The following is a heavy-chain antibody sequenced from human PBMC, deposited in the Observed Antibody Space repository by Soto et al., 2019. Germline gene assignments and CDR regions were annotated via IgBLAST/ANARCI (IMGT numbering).Heavy chain of an antibody. CDR2: ISYDESNK. J-gene: IGHJ4*02. CDR3: AKDHCSGSSCYVDY. Sequence: QVQLLESGGGVVQPGRSLRLSCAASGFTFSSYGMHWVRQAPGKGLEWVAFISYDESNKYYADSVKGRFTISRDNSKNTLYLQMNSLRGEDTAVYFCAKDHCSGSSCYVDYWGQGTLVTVSS. CDR1: GFTFSSYG. V-gene: IGHV3-30*18. D-gene: IGHD2-2*01.